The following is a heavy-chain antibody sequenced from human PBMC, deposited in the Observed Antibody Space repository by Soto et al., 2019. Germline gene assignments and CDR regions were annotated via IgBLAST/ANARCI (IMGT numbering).Heavy chain of an antibody. J-gene: IGHJ5*02. CDR3: ARDESRSFDP. CDR2: INVGTGYR. Sequence: ASVKVSCKTSGYTFTNHAIHWVRQAPGQGLEWMGWINVGTGYRDYSQNFQGRVAITADTSASTVYMELSSLGSDDTAVYFCARDESRSFDPWGQGTQVTVS. V-gene: IGHV1-3*01. CDR1: GYTFTNHA.